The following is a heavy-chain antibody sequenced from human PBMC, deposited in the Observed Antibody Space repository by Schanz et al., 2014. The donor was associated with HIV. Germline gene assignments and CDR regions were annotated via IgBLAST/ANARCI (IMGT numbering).Heavy chain of an antibody. Sequence: EVQLVESGGDLVKPGGSLRLSCAASGFTFTNAWMSWVRQAPGKGLEWVASIHGGGGMPFYADFVKGRFTVSRDNSKTTLYLQMDSLRAEDTAVYYCARDSGSYFWGQGTLVTVSS. CDR2: IHGGGGMP. CDR3: ARDSGSYF. V-gene: IGHV3-23*04. J-gene: IGHJ4*02. CDR1: GFTFTNAW. D-gene: IGHD1-26*01.